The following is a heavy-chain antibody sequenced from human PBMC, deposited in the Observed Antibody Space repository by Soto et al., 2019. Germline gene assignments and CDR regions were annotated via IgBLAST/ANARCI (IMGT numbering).Heavy chain of an antibody. CDR2: VYYSGTT. J-gene: IGHJ4*02. CDR3: ARTTAVPNTLRSRYFFDY. CDR1: GGSVSDKTYY. V-gene: IGHV4-61*01. D-gene: IGHD4-17*01. Sequence: FETLSHTCSVSGGSVSDKTYYWSWIRQPPGKRLEWIGYVYYSGTTNYNPSLKSRVTISVDLSKNRFSLRLSSVTTADTALYYCARTTAVPNTLRSRYFFDYWGQGTLVTVSS.